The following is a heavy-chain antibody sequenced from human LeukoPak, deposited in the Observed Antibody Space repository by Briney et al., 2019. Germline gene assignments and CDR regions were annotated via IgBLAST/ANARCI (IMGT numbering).Heavy chain of an antibody. J-gene: IGHJ4*02. Sequence: GGSLRLSCAASGFTFSNAWMSWVRQAPGKGLEWVGRIKSKTDGWTTDYAAPVKGRFTISRDDSKNTLYLQMNSLKTEDTAVYYCTTALDYWGQGTLVTVAS. V-gene: IGHV3-15*01. CDR3: TTALDY. CDR2: IKSKTDGWTT. CDR1: GFTFSNAW.